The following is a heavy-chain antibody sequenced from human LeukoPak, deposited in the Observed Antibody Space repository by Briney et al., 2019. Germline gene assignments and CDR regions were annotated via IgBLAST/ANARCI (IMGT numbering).Heavy chain of an antibody. Sequence: AGGSLRLSCAASGFTFSSYSMNWVRQAPGKGLEWVSSISSSSSYIYYADSVKGRFTISRDNAKNSLYLQMNSLRAEDTAVYYCARGGTYYYGSGSYYGVPFDYWGQGTLVTVSS. CDR2: ISSSSSYI. CDR3: ARGGTYYYGSGSYYGVPFDY. V-gene: IGHV3-21*01. CDR1: GFTFSSYS. J-gene: IGHJ4*02. D-gene: IGHD3-10*01.